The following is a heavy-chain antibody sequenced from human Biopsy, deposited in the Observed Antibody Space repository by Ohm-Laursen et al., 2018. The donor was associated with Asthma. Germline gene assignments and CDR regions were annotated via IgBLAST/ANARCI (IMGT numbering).Heavy chain of an antibody. CDR2: IYSGVRT. J-gene: IGHJ5*02. D-gene: IGHD3-22*01. CDR3: AKITTDRQKANNWFDP. Sequence: SLRLSCAASGFTVSSNGMSWVRQPPGKGLEWVSVIYSGVRTFYADSVKGRFTVSRDSSRNTLYLQLSTLRVEDTAVYFCAKITTDRQKANNWFDPWGQGTLVTVSS. V-gene: IGHV3-53*01. CDR1: GFTVSSNG.